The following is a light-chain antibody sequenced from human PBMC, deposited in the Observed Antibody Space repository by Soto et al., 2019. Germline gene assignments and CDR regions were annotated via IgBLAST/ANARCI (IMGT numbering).Light chain of an antibody. Sequence: QSALTQPASVSGSPGQSITISCTGTSSDIGAYNYVSWYQQHPGKAPKLMIYEVSYRPSGVSDRFSGSKSANTASLTISGLQAEDEADYYCTSYTTSSTRVFGTGTKVTVL. CDR2: EVS. CDR3: TSYTTSSTRV. V-gene: IGLV2-14*01. J-gene: IGLJ1*01. CDR1: SSDIGAYNY.